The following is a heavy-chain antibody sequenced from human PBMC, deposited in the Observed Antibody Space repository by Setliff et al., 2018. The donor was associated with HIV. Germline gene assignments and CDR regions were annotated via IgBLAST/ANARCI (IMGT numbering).Heavy chain of an antibody. CDR2: IGGHGSII. CDR1: GLTFSSYE. V-gene: IGHV3-48*03. J-gene: IGHJ6*03. D-gene: IGHD3-10*01. CDR3: ARDRLGSGSSMDV. Sequence: GGSLRLSCAASGLTFSSYEMNWVRQAPGKGLEWISFIGGHGSIIHYADSVKGRFTISRDNAKNSLYLQMNSLRAEDTAVYYCARDRLGSGSSMDVWGKGTTVTVSS.